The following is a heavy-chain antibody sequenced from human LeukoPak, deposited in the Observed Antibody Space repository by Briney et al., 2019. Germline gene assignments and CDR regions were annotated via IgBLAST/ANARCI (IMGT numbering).Heavy chain of an antibody. CDR2: INPSGGST. CDR1: GYTFTSYY. CDR3: ARDCSGGSCYSHPWDYYYGMDV. J-gene: IGHJ6*02. V-gene: IGHV1-46*01. D-gene: IGHD2-15*01. Sequence: ASVKVSCTASGYTFTSYYMHWVRQAPGQGLEWMGIINPSGGSTSYAQKFQGRVTMTRDASTSTVYMELSSLRSEDTAVYYCARDCSGGSCYSHPWDYYYGMDVWGQGTTVTVSS.